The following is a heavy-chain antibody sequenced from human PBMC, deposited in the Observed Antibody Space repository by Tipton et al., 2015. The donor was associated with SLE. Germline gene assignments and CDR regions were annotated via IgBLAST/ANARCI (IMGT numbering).Heavy chain of an antibody. V-gene: IGHV4-4*02. J-gene: IGHJ3*02. D-gene: IGHD3-10*01. CDR3: ARGKREVRGVPMNCAFDI. CDR2: INHSGST. Sequence: TLSLTCTVSGGSISSGYYWSWIRQPPGKGLEWIGEINHSGSTNYNPSLKSRVTISVDTSKNQFSLKLSSVTAADTAVYYCARGKREVRGVPMNCAFDIWGQGTMVTVSS. CDR1: GGSISSGYY.